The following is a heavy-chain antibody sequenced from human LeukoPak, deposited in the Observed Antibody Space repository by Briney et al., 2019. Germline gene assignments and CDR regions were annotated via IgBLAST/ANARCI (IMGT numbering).Heavy chain of an antibody. D-gene: IGHD2-2*01. V-gene: IGHV1-8*02. CDR2: MNPNSGNT. CDR3: ARVHYQEPNNWFGP. J-gene: IGHJ5*02. Sequence: ASVKVSCKASGYTFSSYDINWVRQATGQGLEWMGWMNPNSGNTGFAQKFKGRLTMTQDTSIGTAYMELSSLKPEDTAVYYCARVHYQEPNNWFGPWGQGTQVSVSS. CDR1: GYTFSSYD.